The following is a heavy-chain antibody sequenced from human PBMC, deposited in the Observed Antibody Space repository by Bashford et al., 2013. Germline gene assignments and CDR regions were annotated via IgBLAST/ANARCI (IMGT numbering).Heavy chain of an antibody. D-gene: IGHD6-19*01. CDR2: IYYSGST. CDR1: GGSISSGGYY. Sequence: SETLSLTCTVSGGSISSGGYYWSWIRQHPGKGLEWIGYIYYSGSTYYNPSLKSRVTISVDTSKNQFSLKLSSVTAADTAVYYCAPDELWTPVPGIGYFQNWGQGTLVTVSS. V-gene: IGHV4-31*03. J-gene: IGHJ1*01. CDR3: APDELWTPVPGIGYFQN.